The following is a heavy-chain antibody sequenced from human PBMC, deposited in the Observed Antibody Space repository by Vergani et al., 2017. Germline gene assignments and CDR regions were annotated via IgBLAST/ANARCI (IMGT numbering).Heavy chain of an antibody. D-gene: IGHD3-3*01. Sequence: EVQLVESGGGLVQPGGSLRLSCAASGFTFSSYWMHWVRQAPGKGLVWVSRINSDGSSTSYADSVKGRFTISRDNAKNTLYLQMNSLRAEDTAVYYCARGTYDFWSGYQYYFDYWGQGTLVTVSS. J-gene: IGHJ4*02. CDR2: INSDGSST. CDR3: ARGTYDFWSGYQYYFDY. V-gene: IGHV3-74*01. CDR1: GFTFSSYW.